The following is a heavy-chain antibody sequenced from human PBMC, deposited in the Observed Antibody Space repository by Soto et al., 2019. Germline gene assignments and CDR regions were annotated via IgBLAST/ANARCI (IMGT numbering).Heavy chain of an antibody. CDR3: ARDPLALRAARLHYSYYGIDV. J-gene: IGHJ6*02. CDR2: LIPIFGTV. Sequence: QVQLVQSGAEVKKPGSSVKVSCKASGGTFRSYAISWVRQAPGQGIEWMGGLIPIFGTVNYAQKFQGRVTITADESTSTDYLELSSLRSEDTAVYYCARDPLALRAARLHYSYYGIDVWGQGTTFTVAS. D-gene: IGHD6-6*01. V-gene: IGHV1-69*01. CDR1: GGTFRSYA.